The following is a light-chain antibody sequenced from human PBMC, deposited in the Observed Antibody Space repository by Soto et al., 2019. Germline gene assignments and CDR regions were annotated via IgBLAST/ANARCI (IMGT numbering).Light chain of an antibody. J-gene: IGLJ3*02. CDR3: AAWDDTLDAQV. CDR1: RSNIGRNF. V-gene: IGLV1-47*01. CDR2: RNN. Sequence: VLTQSPSSSGTPGQRVTISCSGSRSNIGRNFAYWYQHVPGTAPRLLIQRNNERPSGVPDRFSGSKSGTSVSLAISGLRSDDEATYYCAAWDDTLDAQVFGGGTKVTVL.